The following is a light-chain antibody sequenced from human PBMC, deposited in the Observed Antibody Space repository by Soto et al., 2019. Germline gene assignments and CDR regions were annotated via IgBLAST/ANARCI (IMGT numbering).Light chain of an antibody. V-gene: IGKV4-1*01. Sequence: DIVMTQSPDSLAVSLGERATINCKSSQSVLYNSNNKNYVTWYQQKPGQPPKLLIYWAYTRESGVPDRFSGSGSGTDFTLTICSLQAEDVAVYYCQQYYGTPYTFGQGTKLEIK. CDR3: QQYYGTPYT. J-gene: IGKJ2*01. CDR2: WAY. CDR1: QSVLYNSNNKNY.